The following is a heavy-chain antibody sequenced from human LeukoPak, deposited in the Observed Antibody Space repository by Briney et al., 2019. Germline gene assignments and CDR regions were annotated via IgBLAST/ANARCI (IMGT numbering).Heavy chain of an antibody. Sequence: ASVKVSCKASGYTFTSYGISWVRQAPGQGLEWMGWISGYNGNTDYAQNLQGRVTMTRNTSISTAYMELSSLRSEDTAVYYCARRDYYGSGSYPYYYHNYMDVWGKGTTLTISS. CDR3: ARRDYYGSGSYPYYYHNYMDV. V-gene: IGHV1-18*01. D-gene: IGHD3-10*01. J-gene: IGHJ6*03. CDR2: ISGYNGNT. CDR1: GYTFTSYG.